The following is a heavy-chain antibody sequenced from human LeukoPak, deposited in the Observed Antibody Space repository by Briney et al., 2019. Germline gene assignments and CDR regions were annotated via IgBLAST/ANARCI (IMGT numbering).Heavy chain of an antibody. CDR1: GGSFSGYY. D-gene: IGHD3-10*01. CDR2: INHSGST. Sequence: SETLSLTCAVYGGSFSGYYWSWIRQPPGKGLEWIGEINHSGSTNYNPSLKSRVTISVDTSKNKFSLKLSSVTAADTAVYYCARAPVESYYYGSGSYHAWFDPWGQGTLVTVSS. CDR3: ARAPVESYYYGSGSYHAWFDP. V-gene: IGHV4-34*01. J-gene: IGHJ5*02.